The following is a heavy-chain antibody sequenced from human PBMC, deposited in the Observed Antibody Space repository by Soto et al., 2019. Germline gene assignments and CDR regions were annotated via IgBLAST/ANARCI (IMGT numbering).Heavy chain of an antibody. CDR3: ARPRRNYDGMDV. Sequence: QVQLVQSGAEVKQPGASVKVSCKASGYTFTSYDINWVRQATGQGLEWMGWMNPNSGNTGYVQKFQGRVTMTRNSSVSTAYMELSSLRSDDTAVYYCARPRRNYDGMDVWGQGTTVTGSS. D-gene: IGHD3-3*01. CDR1: GYTFTSYD. V-gene: IGHV1-8*01. J-gene: IGHJ6*02. CDR2: MNPNSGNT.